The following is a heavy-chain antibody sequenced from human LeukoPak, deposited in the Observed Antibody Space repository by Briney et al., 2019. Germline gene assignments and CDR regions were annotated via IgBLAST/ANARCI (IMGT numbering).Heavy chain of an antibody. CDR3: AVVVVPAAELVPDAFDI. CDR2: XXXXGSXX. J-gene: IGHJ3*02. V-gene: IGHV3-48*03. CDR1: GFTFSSYE. Sequence: PGGSLRLSCAASGFTFSSYEMNWVRQAPGKGXXXXXXXXXXGSXXXXXDXVXXXXXIXXXNAKNSLYPQMNSLRAEDTAVYYCAVVVVPAAELVPDAFDIWGQGTMVTVSS. D-gene: IGHD2-2*01.